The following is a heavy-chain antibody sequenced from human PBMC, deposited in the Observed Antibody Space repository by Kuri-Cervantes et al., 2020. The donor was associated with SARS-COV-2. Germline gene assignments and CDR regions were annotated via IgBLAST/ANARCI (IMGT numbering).Heavy chain of an antibody. D-gene: IGHD6-13*01. CDR1: GFTVSSNY. V-gene: IGHV3-53*01. CDR3: ARGYEARYSSSWYLDY. J-gene: IGHJ4*02. Sequence: GGSLRLSCAASGFTVSSNYMSWVRQAPGKGPEWVSIIYGGGSTYYADSVKGRFTISRDNSKNTLYLQMNSLRAEDTAVYYCARGYEARYSSSWYLDYWGQGTLVTVSS. CDR2: IYGGGST.